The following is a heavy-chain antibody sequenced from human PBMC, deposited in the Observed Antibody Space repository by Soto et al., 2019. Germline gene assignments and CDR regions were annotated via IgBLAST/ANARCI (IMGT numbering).Heavy chain of an antibody. D-gene: IGHD5-18*01. J-gene: IGHJ4*02. Sequence: PSETLSLTCAVYGGSFSGYYWSWIRQPPGKGLEWIGEINHSGSTNYNPSLKSRVTISVDTSKNQFSLKLSSVTAADTAVYYCARAPHGRYSYGKFDYWGQGTLVTVSS. CDR3: ARAPHGRYSYGKFDY. CDR2: INHSGST. CDR1: GGSFSGYY. V-gene: IGHV4-34*01.